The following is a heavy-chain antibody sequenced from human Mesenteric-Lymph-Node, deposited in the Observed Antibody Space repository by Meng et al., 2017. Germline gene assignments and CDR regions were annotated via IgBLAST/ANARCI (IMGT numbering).Heavy chain of an antibody. CDR3: ARQGRGACFDY. J-gene: IGHJ4*02. V-gene: IGHV3-23*01. CDR1: GFTFSSYA. CDR2: ISGSGGST. Sequence: GESLKISCAASGFTFSSYAMSWVRQAPGKGLEWVSAISGSGGSTYYADSVKGRFTISRDNSKNTLYLQMNSLRAEDTAVYYCARQGRGACFDYWGQGTLVTVSS. D-gene: IGHD3-16*01.